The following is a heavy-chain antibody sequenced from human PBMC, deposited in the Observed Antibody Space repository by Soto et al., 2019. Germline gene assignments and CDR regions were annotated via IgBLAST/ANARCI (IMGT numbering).Heavy chain of an antibody. CDR2: IYPGDSDT. V-gene: IGHV5-51*01. J-gene: IGHJ6*02. CDR3: AASIFYYGMDV. CDR1: GYTFTNYW. Sequence: PGESLKISCKGSGYTFTNYWIGWVRQMPGKGPECMGIIYPGDSDTKYNPSFQGQVTISADKSITTTYLQWSSLKASDTAIYYCAASIFYYGMDVWGQGTTVTVSS.